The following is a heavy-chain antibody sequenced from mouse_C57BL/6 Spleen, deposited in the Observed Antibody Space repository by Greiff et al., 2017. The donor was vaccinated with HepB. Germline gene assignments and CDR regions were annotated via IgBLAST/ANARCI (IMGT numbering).Heavy chain of an antibody. J-gene: IGHJ4*01. CDR1: GYTFTDYN. CDR2: INPNNGGT. V-gene: IGHV1-22*01. Sequence: VQLKESGPELVKPGASVKMSCKASGYTFTDYNMHWVKQSHGKSLEWIGYINPNNGGTSYNQKFKGKATLTVNKSSSTAYMELRSLTSEDSAVYYCAIQERYYYAMDYWGQGTSVTVSS. CDR3: AIQERYYYAMDY.